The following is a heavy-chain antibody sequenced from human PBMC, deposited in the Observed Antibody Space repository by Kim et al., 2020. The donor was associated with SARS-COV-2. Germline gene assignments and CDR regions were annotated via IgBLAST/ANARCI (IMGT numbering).Heavy chain of an antibody. CDR1: GGSISSSSYY. D-gene: IGHD3-10*01. Sequence: SETLSLTCTVSGGSISSSSYYWGWIRQPPGKGLEWIGSIYYSGSTYYNPSLKSRVTISVDTSKNQFSLKLSSVTAADTAVYYCARRVSGSYYKSDNWFDPWGQRTLDTVSS. CDR2: IYYSGST. V-gene: IGHV4-39*01. CDR3: ARRVSGSYYKSDNWFDP. J-gene: IGHJ5*02.